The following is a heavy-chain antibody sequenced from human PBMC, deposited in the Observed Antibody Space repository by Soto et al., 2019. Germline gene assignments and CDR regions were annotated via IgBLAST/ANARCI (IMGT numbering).Heavy chain of an antibody. Sequence: GGSLRLSCAASGFTFSSYAMSWVRQAPGKGLEWVSAISGSGGSTYYADSVKGRFTISRDNSKNTLYLQMNSLRAEDTAVYDCAKDMDYSSSWYGDFDYWGQGTLVTVSS. CDR1: GFTFSSYA. CDR3: AKDMDYSSSWYGDFDY. V-gene: IGHV3-23*01. D-gene: IGHD6-13*01. CDR2: ISGSGGST. J-gene: IGHJ4*02.